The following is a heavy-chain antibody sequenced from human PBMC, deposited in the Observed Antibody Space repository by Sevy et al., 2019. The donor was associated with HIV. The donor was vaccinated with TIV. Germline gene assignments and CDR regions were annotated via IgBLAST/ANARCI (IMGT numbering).Heavy chain of an antibody. CDR3: ATVGLGYYSGSSYYQGDWFDP. Sequence: ASVKVSCKVFGYSLSKLSMHWVRQAPGIGLEWMGSLDPGNGEITYAQTLQGRVTMTEDTSTDTAYMELSGLTSEDTATYYCATVGLGYYSGSSYYQGDWFDPWGQGTLVTVSS. CDR2: LDPGNGEI. D-gene: IGHD2-15*01. V-gene: IGHV1-24*01. J-gene: IGHJ5*02. CDR1: GYSLSKLS.